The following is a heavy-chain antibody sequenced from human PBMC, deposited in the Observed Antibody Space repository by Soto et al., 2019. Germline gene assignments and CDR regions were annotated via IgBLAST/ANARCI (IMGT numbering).Heavy chain of an antibody. CDR3: ARSGGNAYCYGMDV. D-gene: IGHD3-10*01. J-gene: IGHJ6*02. V-gene: IGHV4-31*02. Sequence: QVQLQESGPGLVKPSQTLSLTCSVSGGSITSGGYYWSWIRQPPGKGLEWIGSIYYSANTYYNPSLKGRVATSADTSKNQFSPNLRSVTAADTAAYYCARSGGNAYCYGMDVWGRGTTVTVSS. CDR2: IYYSANT. CDR1: GGSITSGGYY.